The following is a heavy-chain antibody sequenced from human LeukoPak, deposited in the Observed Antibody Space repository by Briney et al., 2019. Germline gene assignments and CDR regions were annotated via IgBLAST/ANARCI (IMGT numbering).Heavy chain of an antibody. J-gene: IGHJ4*02. CDR2: ISYDGSNK. CDR3: ANGGDSYYDTLTGYNY. CDR1: GFTFSSYG. Sequence: QPGGSLRLSCAASGFTFSSYGMHWVRQAPGKGLEWVAVISYDGSNKYYADSVKGRFTISRDNSKNTLYLQKNSLRAEDTAVYYCANGGDSYYDTLTGYNYWGQGTLVTVSS. V-gene: IGHV3-30*18. D-gene: IGHD3-9*01.